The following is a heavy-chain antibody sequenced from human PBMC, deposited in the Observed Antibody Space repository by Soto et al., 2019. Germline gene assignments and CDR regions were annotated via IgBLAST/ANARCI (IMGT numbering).Heavy chain of an antibody. V-gene: IGHV3-30*18. J-gene: IGHJ5*02. CDR1: GFTFSGFTFSSYA. D-gene: IGHD3-16*01. CDR3: AKDPGKYKYGEGYYEHVGLFDP. CDR2: ISYDGSNR. Sequence: GGSLRLSCTASGFTFSGFTFSSYAMHWVRQAPGKGLEWVAVISYDGSNRYYAESLKGRFTISRDNSKNTLYLQMNSLRPEDTAVYFCAKDPGKYKYGEGYYEHVGLFDPWGQGTPVTVSS.